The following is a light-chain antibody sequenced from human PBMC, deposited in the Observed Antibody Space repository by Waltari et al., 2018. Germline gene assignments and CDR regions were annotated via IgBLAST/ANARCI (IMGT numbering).Light chain of an antibody. V-gene: IGKV1-39*01. CDR3: QQSYTTPYT. CDR1: QLVDNF. CDR2: AAS. J-gene: IGKJ2*01. Sequence: DIQMTQSPFSLSVSVGDRVTITCRASQLVDNFLNWYQQQPGQATSLLIYAASSLQSGVPSRFSGRGSGTDFTLTISSLQPEDFATYYCQQSYTTPYTFGQGTRLDIK.